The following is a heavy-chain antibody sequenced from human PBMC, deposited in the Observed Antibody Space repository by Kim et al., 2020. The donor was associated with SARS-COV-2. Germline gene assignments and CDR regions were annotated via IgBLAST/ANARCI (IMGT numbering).Heavy chain of an antibody. Sequence: GGSLRLSCAASGFIFSSYGMHWVRQAPGKGLELVAVISYDGSNKYYTDSVKGRFTISRDNSKNTLYLQMNSLGAEDTAVYYCACYSGSGTKIDYWGQGTL. V-gene: IGHV3-33*05. CDR2: ISYDGSNK. CDR3: ACYSGSGTKIDY. D-gene: IGHD3-10*01. CDR1: GFIFSSYG. J-gene: IGHJ4*02.